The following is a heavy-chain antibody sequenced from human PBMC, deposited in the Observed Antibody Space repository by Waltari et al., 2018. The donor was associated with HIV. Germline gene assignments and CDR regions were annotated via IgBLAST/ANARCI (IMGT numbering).Heavy chain of an antibody. Sequence: QVQLVESGGGVVQPGRSLRLSCAASRFTFSSYAVHWVRQAPGKGLEWVEIISYYGDKKYYADSVKGRFTISRENSKNTLYLQMNSLRAEDTAVYYFAKGASGWSPGYWGQGTLVTVSS. J-gene: IGHJ4*02. CDR2: ISYYGDKK. V-gene: IGHV3-30*18. CDR1: RFTFSSYA. CDR3: AKGASGWSPGY. D-gene: IGHD6-19*01.